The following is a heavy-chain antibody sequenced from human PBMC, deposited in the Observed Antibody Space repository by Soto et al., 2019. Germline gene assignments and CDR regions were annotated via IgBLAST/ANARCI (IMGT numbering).Heavy chain of an antibody. D-gene: IGHD4-17*01. Sequence: EVQLVESGGGLVQPGGSLRLSCAASGFTFSNYWMHWVRQAPGKGLAWVARIDHDGSTDYAGSVRGRFTVSRDNAESMLWPEMNRLRDDDTALYYCVRDSHGHYWGQGTLVTVSS. CDR1: GFTFSNYW. CDR3: VRDSHGHY. CDR2: IDHDGST. V-gene: IGHV3-74*01. J-gene: IGHJ4*02.